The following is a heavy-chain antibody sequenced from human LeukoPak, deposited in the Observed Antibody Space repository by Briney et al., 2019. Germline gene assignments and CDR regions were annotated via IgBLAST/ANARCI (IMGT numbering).Heavy chain of an antibody. CDR3: ARGPASGSNFAWFDP. V-gene: IGHV4-34*01. D-gene: IGHD3-10*01. J-gene: IGHJ5*02. CDR2: INHSGST. CDR1: GGSFSGYY. Sequence: PSETLSLTCAVYGGSFSGYYWSWIRQPPGKGLEWIGEINHSGSTNYNPSLKSRVTISVDMSKNQFSLDLTSVTAADTAVYYCARGPASGSNFAWFDPWGQGTLVTVSS.